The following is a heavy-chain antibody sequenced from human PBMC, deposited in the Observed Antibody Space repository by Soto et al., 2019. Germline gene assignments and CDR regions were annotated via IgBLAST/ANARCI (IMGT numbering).Heavy chain of an antibody. Sequence: GGSLRLSCAASGFTFSSYWTSWVRQAPGKGLEWVADISYDGSNKYYADSVKGRFTISRDNSKNTLYLQMNSLRAEDTAVYYCAKGGRVQLWYGDYWGQGTLVTVSS. V-gene: IGHV3-30*18. CDR3: AKGGRVQLWYGDY. CDR2: ISYDGSNK. CDR1: GFTFSSYW. D-gene: IGHD5-18*01. J-gene: IGHJ4*02.